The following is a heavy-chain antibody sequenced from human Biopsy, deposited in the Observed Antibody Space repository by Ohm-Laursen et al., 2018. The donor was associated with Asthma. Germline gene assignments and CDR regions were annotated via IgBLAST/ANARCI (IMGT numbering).Heavy chain of an antibody. J-gene: IGHJ4*02. D-gene: IGHD3-22*01. V-gene: IGHV3-30*03. Sequence: SLSLSCTASGFTFSSFGMHWVRQAPGKGLEWVACISYDGSNKYYADSVKGRSTISRDYSKNTLYLQMHSLRAEDTAVYYCARGDSSNWSHYYFDYWGQGTLVTVSS. CDR2: ISYDGSNK. CDR1: GFTFSSFG. CDR3: ARGDSSNWSHYYFDY.